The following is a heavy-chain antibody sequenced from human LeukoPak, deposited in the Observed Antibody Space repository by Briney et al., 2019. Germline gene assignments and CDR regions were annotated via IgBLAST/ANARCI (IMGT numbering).Heavy chain of an antibody. CDR2: ISYDGSNK. Sequence: GGSLRLSCAASGFTSSSYAMHWVRQAPGKGLEWVAVISYDGSNKYYADSVKGRFTISRDNAKNSLYLQMNSLRAEDTAVYYCASPPLAAAILGSLYYFDYWGQGTLVTVSS. J-gene: IGHJ4*02. CDR1: GFTSSSYA. V-gene: IGHV3-30-3*01. D-gene: IGHD6-13*01. CDR3: ASPPLAAAILGSLYYFDY.